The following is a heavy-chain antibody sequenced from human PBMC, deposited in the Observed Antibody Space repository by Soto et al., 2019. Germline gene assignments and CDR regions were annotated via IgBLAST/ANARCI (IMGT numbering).Heavy chain of an antibody. CDR3: ARDIPYFGRVCHDAFDI. Sequence: ASVKVSCKASGYTFTSYYMHWVRQAPGQGLEWMGIIRPSGGSTTYAQKFQGRVTMARDTSTSTVYMELSSLRSEDTAVYYCARDIPYFGRVCHDAFDIWGQATMVTVSS. J-gene: IGHJ3*02. D-gene: IGHD2-21*02. V-gene: IGHV1-46*01. CDR1: GYTFTSYY. CDR2: IRPSGGST.